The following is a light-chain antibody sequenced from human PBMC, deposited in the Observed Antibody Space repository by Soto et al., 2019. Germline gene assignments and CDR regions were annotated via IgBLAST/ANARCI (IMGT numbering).Light chain of an antibody. CDR3: QHYGSSWT. CDR1: QTVSSNY. CDR2: GAS. Sequence: EIVLTQSPGTLSLSPGERATLSCRASQTVSSNYLAWFQQKGCQAPRLLIFGASSRAAGMPDRFSGSVSGTDFILTISRLEREDFAVYYCQHYGSSWTFGQGTKVEI. V-gene: IGKV3-20*01. J-gene: IGKJ1*01.